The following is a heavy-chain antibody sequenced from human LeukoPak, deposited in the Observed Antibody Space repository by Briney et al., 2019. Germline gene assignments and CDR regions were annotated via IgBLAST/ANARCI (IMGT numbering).Heavy chain of an antibody. CDR1: GFTFSNAW. Sequence: GGSLRLSCAASGFTFSNAWMSWVRQAPGKGLEWVANIKQDGSEKYYVDSVKGRFTISRDNTKNSLYLQMNSLRAEDTAVYYCARGSGFYWYFDLWGRGTLVTVSS. CDR2: IKQDGSEK. V-gene: IGHV3-7*04. D-gene: IGHD3-22*01. J-gene: IGHJ2*01. CDR3: ARGSGFYWYFDL.